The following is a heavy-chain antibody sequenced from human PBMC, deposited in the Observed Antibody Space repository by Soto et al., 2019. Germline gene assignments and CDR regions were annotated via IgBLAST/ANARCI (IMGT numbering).Heavy chain of an antibody. V-gene: IGHV4-59*12. D-gene: IGHD3-10*01. CDR3: ARGVTMVRGVICWFDP. CDR2: IYYSGST. CDR1: GGSISTYY. J-gene: IGHJ5*02. Sequence: PSETLSLTCNVSGGSISTYYWSWIRQPPGKGLEWIGYIYYSGSTNYNPSLKSRVTISVDTSKNQFSLKLSSVTAADTAVYYCARGVTMVRGVICWFDPWGQGTLVTVFS.